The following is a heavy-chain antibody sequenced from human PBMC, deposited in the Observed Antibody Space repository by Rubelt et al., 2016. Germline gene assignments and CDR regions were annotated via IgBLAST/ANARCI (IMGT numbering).Heavy chain of an antibody. V-gene: IGHV3-15*07. CDR1: GFTFSNAW. CDR3: SRDGRQLLEWFPLDY. Sequence: GGSLRLSCAASGFTFSNAWMNWVRQAPGKGLEWVGRIKSKTDGGTTDYAAPVKGRFTISRDDSKNTLYLQMNSLKTEDTAVYFCSRDGRQLLEWFPLDYWGQGTLVTVSS. D-gene: IGHD3-3*01. CDR2: IKSKTDGGTT. J-gene: IGHJ4*02.